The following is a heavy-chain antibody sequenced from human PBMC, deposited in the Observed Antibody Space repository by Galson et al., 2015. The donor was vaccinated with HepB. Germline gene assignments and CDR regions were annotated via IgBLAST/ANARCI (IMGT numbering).Heavy chain of an antibody. CDR3: ARDCFWSGYYWGWFDP. V-gene: IGHV3-11*01. Sequence: SLRLSCAASGFTFSDYYMSWIRQAPGKGLEWVSYISSSGSTIYYADSVKGRFTISSDNAKNSLYLQMNSLRAEDTAMYYCARDCFWSGYYWGWFDPWGQGTLVTVSS. D-gene: IGHD3-3*01. J-gene: IGHJ5*02. CDR2: ISSSGSTI. CDR1: GFTFSDYY.